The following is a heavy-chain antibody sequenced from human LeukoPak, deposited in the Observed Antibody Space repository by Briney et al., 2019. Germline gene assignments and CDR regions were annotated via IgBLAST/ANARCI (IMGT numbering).Heavy chain of an antibody. CDR1: LDSTTSNF. D-gene: IGHD1-14*01. J-gene: IGHJ4*02. CDR3: AREILGGFNPGAY. Sequence: SETLSLACTVSLDSTTSNFWSWVRQPPGKGLEWIGEIHRSGSPNYNPSLQSRVTISIDRSRNQIALELSSVTAADTAVYYCAREILGGFNPGAYWGQGTLVTVSS. CDR2: IHRSGSP. V-gene: IGHV4-4*02.